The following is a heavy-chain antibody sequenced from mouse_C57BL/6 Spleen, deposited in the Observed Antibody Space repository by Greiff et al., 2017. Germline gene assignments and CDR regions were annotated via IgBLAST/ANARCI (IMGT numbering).Heavy chain of an antibody. Sequence: EVQLQQSGAELVKPGASVKLSCTASGFNIKDYYMHWVKQRTEQGLEWIGSIDPEDGGTKYAPKFQGKATITADTSSNTAYLQLSSLTSEDTAVYYCARGYGNYGQGFAYWGQGTLVTVSA. D-gene: IGHD2-1*01. CDR1: GFNIKDYY. CDR2: IDPEDGGT. V-gene: IGHV14-2*01. CDR3: ARGYGNYGQGFAY. J-gene: IGHJ3*01.